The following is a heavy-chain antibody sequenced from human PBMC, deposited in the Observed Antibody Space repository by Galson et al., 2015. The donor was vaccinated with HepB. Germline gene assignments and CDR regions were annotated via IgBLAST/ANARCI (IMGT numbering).Heavy chain of an antibody. CDR2: IRSSGDAT. Sequence: SLRLSCAASGFTFSSYAMSWVRQAPGKGLEWVSSIRSSGDATHYTDSVKGRFTIYRDNSKTTLYLQINSLRAEDTAVYFCATVRRTRVLARPGFYYWGPGTLVTVSS. D-gene: IGHD6-6*01. CDR1: GFTFSSYA. V-gene: IGHV3-23*01. J-gene: IGHJ4*02. CDR3: ATVRRTRVLARPGFYY.